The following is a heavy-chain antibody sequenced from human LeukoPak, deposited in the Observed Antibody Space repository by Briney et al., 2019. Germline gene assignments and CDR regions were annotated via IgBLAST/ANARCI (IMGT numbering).Heavy chain of an antibody. V-gene: IGHV1-8*01. D-gene: IGHD3-10*01. J-gene: IGHJ5*02. CDR2: MNPNSGNT. Sequence: GASVKVSCKASGYTFTSYDINWVRQATGQGLEWMGWMNPNSGNTGYAQKFQGRDTMTRNTSISTAYMELSSLRSEDTAVYYCARSRMVRGVITHNWFDPWGQGTLVTVSS. CDR1: GYTFTSYD. CDR3: ARSRMVRGVITHNWFDP.